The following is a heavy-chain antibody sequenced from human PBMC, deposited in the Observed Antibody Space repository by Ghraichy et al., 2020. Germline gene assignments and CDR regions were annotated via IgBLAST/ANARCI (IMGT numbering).Heavy chain of an antibody. J-gene: IGHJ6*03. CDR2: IRSKTDGGTT. V-gene: IGHV3-15*05. D-gene: IGHD3-10*01. CDR1: GFTFINAW. CDR3: TTVLGVQGVIGFYYYYMDV. Sequence: GGSLRLSCAASGFTFINAWMSWVRQAPGRGLEWVGRIRSKTDGGTTDYAAPVKGRFIISRDDSNNTLYLQMNSLKIEDTAVYYCTTVLGVQGVIGFYYYYMDVWGKGTTVTVSS.